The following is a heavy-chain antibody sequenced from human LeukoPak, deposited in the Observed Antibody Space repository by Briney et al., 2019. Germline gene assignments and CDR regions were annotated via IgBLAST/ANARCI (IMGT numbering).Heavy chain of an antibody. D-gene: IGHD3-10*01. CDR3: ASLRWFGELGNWFDP. V-gene: IGHV4-61*09. CDR1: GASISSTSYC. Sequence: PSETLSLTCTVSGASISSTSYCWGWIRQPAGKGLEWIGHIHTSGSTNYNPSLKSRVTISVDTSKNQFSLKLTSVTAADTAVYYCASLRWFGELGNWFDPWGQGTLVTVSS. J-gene: IGHJ5*02. CDR2: IHTSGST.